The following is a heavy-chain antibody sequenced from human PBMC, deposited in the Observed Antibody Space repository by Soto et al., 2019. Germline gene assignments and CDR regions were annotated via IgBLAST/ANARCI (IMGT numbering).Heavy chain of an antibody. CDR1: GGSISSYY. Sequence: PSETLSLTCTVSGGSISSYYWSWIRQPPGKGLEWIGYIYYSGSTSYNPSLKSRVTISVDTSKNQFSLKLSSVTAADTAVYYCARGITIFGVARPQFDYWGQGTLVTVSS. V-gene: IGHV4-59*01. D-gene: IGHD3-3*01. CDR3: ARGITIFGVARPQFDY. CDR2: IYYSGST. J-gene: IGHJ4*02.